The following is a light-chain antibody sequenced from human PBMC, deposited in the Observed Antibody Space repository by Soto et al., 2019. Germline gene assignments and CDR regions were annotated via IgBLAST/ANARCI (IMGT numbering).Light chain of an antibody. CDR1: SSDVGYYDY. J-gene: IGLJ3*02. Sequence: QSALTQPPSASGFTGQSVTISCTGTSSDVGYYDYVSWYQQHPGKAQKLVIYEVTKRPYGVPDRVAASKSGNTASLTISGLQVEDEAEYFCGSFTTSRIWVFGGGTK. CDR3: GSFTTSRIWV. V-gene: IGLV2-8*01. CDR2: EVT.